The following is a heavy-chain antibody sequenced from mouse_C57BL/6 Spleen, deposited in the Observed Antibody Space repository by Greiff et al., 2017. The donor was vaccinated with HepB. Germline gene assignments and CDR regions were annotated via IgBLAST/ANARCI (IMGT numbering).Heavy chain of an antibody. V-gene: IGHV1-61*01. J-gene: IGHJ2*01. CDR3: ARGGTTDYFDY. Sequence: VQLQQSGAELVRPGSSVKLSCKASGYTFTSYWMDWVKQRPGQGLEWIGNIYPSDSETHYNQKFKDKATLTVDKSSSTAYMQLSSLTSEDSAVYACARGGTTDYFDYWGQGTTLTVSS. CDR2: IYPSDSET. D-gene: IGHD1-1*01. CDR1: GYTFTSYW.